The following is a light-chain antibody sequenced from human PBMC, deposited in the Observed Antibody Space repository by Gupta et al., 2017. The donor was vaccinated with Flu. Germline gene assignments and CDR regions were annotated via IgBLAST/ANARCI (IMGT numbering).Light chain of an antibody. V-gene: IGKV4-1*01. Sequence: DIVMTQSPDSLAVSLGERATINCKSSQSVLYSSNNRNYLAWYQQKPGQPPKLLIYWASIRESGVPDRFSGSGSGTDFTLTISSLQAEDAAVYYCQQYYRSPNTFGGGTQVEIK. J-gene: IGKJ4*01. CDR1: QSVLYSSNNRNY. CDR2: WAS. CDR3: QQYYRSPNT.